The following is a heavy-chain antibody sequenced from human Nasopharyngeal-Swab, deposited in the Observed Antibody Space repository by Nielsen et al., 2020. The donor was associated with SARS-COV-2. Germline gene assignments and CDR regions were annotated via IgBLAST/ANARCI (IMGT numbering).Heavy chain of an antibody. D-gene: IGHD3-9*01. CDR2: VSYDRADK. V-gene: IGHV3-30*03. CDR1: GFTFSAHG. CDR3: ARDWRDDYDVLTGYYNLGDH. Sequence: GESLKISCAASGFTFSAHGMHWVRQAPGKGLEWVAFVSYDRADKYYADSVKGRFTISRDNSRNTVYLQINSLRAEDTAVYFCARDWRDDYDVLTGYYNLGDHWGQGTLVTVSS. J-gene: IGHJ4*02.